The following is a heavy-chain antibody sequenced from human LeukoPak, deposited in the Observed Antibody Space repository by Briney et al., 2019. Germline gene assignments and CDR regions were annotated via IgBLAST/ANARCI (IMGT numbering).Heavy chain of an antibody. CDR2: IYYSGST. CDR3: ARDRITMVRGVYYYYVDV. V-gene: IGHV4-39*07. CDR1: GGSISSSSYY. Sequence: SETLSLTCTVSGGSISSSSYYWGWIRQPPGKGLEWIGSIYYSGSTYYNPSLKSRVTISVDTSKNQFSLKLSSVTAADTAVYYCARDRITMVRGVYYYYVDVWGKGTTVTVSS. D-gene: IGHD3-10*01. J-gene: IGHJ6*03.